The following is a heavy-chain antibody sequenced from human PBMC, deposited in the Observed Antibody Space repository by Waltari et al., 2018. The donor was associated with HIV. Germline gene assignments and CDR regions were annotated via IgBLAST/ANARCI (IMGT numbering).Heavy chain of an antibody. D-gene: IGHD3-10*01. CDR1: GFTFSSYW. CDR2: IKQDGREK. V-gene: IGHV3-7*04. CDR3: ARGGFYGSGSKVN. J-gene: IGHJ4*02. Sequence: EVQLVESGGGLVQPGGSLRLSCAASGFTFSSYWMSWVRQAPGKGLEWVANIKQDGREKYYVDSVNGRFTISRDNAENSLYLQMNSLRAEDTAVYYGARGGFYGSGSKVNWGQGTLVTVSS.